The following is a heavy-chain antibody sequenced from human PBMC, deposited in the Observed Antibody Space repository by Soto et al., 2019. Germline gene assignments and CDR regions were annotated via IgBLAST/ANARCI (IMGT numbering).Heavy chain of an antibody. CDR3: AKDKGIAVAGTLDY. J-gene: IGHJ4*02. Sequence: EVQLVESGGGLVQPGRSLRLSCAASGFTFDDYAMHWVRQAPGKGLEWVSGISWNSGSIGYADSVKGRFTISRDNAKNSLYLQMNSLRAEDTALYYCAKDKGIAVAGTLDYWGQGTLVTVSS. CDR2: ISWNSGSI. D-gene: IGHD6-19*01. V-gene: IGHV3-9*01. CDR1: GFTFDDYA.